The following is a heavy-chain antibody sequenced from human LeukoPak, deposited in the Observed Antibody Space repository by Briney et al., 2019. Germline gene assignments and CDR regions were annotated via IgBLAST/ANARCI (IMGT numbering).Heavy chain of an antibody. CDR3: ARDRVRDYTAMVTYFDY. V-gene: IGHV3-21*01. D-gene: IGHD5-18*01. Sequence: GGSLRLSCAASGFTFSSYSMNWVRQAPGKGLEWVSSISSSSSYIYYADSVKGRLTISRDNAKNSLYLQMNSLRAEDTAVYYCARDRVRDYTAMVTYFDYWGQGTLVTVSS. J-gene: IGHJ4*02. CDR1: GFTFSSYS. CDR2: ISSSSSYI.